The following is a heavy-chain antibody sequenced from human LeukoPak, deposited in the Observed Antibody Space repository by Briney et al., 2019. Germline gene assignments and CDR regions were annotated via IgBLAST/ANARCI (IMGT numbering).Heavy chain of an antibody. CDR3: ARQATSGNPLHYYYYYMDV. Sequence: GESLKISCKGSGYSFTSYWIGWVRQMPGKGLEWMGIIYPGDSDTRYSPSFQGQVTISADKSISTAYLQWSSLKASDTAMYYCARQATSGNPLHYYYYYMDVWGKGTTVTVSS. D-gene: IGHD1-26*01. J-gene: IGHJ6*03. CDR2: IYPGDSDT. CDR1: GYSFTSYW. V-gene: IGHV5-51*01.